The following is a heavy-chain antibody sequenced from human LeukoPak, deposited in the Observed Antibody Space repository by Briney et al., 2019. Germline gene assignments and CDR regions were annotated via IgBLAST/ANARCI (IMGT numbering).Heavy chain of an antibody. CDR1: GGSISSYY. J-gene: IGHJ4*02. Sequence: SETLSLTCTVSGGSISSYYWSWIRQPPGKGLEWIGYIYYSGSTNYNPSLKSRVTISVDTSKNQFSLKLGSVTAADTAVYYCARESRGSSGLDCWGQGTLVTVSS. V-gene: IGHV4-59*01. D-gene: IGHD6-25*01. CDR3: ARESRGSSGLDC. CDR2: IYYSGST.